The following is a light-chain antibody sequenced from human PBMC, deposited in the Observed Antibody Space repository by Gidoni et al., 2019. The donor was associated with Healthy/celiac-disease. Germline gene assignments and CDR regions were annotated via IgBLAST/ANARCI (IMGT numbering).Light chain of an antibody. CDR3: CSSSGSSTYV. CDR1: SSDVGSYNL. V-gene: IGLV2-23*02. CDR2: EVS. Sequence: QSALTQTASVSGATGQSITLSCTGTSSDVGSYNLGSWYQQHPGKAPKLLLYEVSKRPSGVSNRFSGSKSGTTASLTISGLHAEDEADYYCCSSSGSSTYVFGTGTKVTVL. J-gene: IGLJ1*01.